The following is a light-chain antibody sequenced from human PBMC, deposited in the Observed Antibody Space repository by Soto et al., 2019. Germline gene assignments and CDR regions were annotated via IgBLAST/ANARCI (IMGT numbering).Light chain of an antibody. J-gene: IGLJ2*01. Sequence: QSVLTQPPSASGTPGQRVTISCSGSSSNIGTNTVNWYQQLPGTAPKLLIYNNNQRPSGVPDRVSGSKSGTSASLAISGLQSEDEADYYCAAWDDSLNGHVIFGGGTQLTVL. CDR2: NNN. CDR3: AAWDDSLNGHVI. CDR1: SSNIGTNT. V-gene: IGLV1-44*01.